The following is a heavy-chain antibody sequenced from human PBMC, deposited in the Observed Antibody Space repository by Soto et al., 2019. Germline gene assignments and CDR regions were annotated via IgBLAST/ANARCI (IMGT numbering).Heavy chain of an antibody. D-gene: IGHD6-19*01. V-gene: IGHV1-2*02. CDR2: INPNSGGT. CDR3: ARYSRSSGRYKTYVTVTFDY. CDR1: GYTFTGYY. Sequence: ASVKVSCKASGYTFTGYYMHWVRQAPGQGLEWMGWINPNSGGTNYAQKLQGRVTMTRDTSISTAYMELSRLRSDDTAVYYCARYSRSSGRYKTYVTVTFDYWGQGTLVTVSS. J-gene: IGHJ4*02.